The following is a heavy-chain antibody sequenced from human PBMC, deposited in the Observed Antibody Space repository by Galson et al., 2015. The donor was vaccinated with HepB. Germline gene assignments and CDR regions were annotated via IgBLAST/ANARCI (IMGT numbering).Heavy chain of an antibody. CDR3: ARGLRYFDWLGRFDY. CDR2: ISSSSSTI. CDR1: GFTFSSYS. D-gene: IGHD3-9*01. J-gene: IGHJ4*02. Sequence: SLRLSCAASGFTFSSYSMNWVRQAPGKGLEWVSYISSSSSTIYYADSVKGRFTISRDNAKNSLYLQMNSLRAEDTAVYYCARGLRYFDWLGRFDYWGQGTLVTVSS. V-gene: IGHV3-48*04.